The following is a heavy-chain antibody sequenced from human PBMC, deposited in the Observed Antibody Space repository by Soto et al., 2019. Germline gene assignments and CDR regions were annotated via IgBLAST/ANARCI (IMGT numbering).Heavy chain of an antibody. CDR3: ARVFPTVTTDYYYYGMDV. CDR2: IYYSGST. Sequence: QVQLQESGPGLVKPSQTLSLTCTVSGGSISSGDHYWSWIRQPPGKGLEWIGYIYYSGSTYYNPSLKSRVTMSVDTSKNQFSLKLSSVTAADTAVYYCARVFPTVTTDYYYYGMDVWGQGTTVTVSS. V-gene: IGHV4-30-4*01. D-gene: IGHD4-17*01. J-gene: IGHJ6*02. CDR1: GGSISSGDHY.